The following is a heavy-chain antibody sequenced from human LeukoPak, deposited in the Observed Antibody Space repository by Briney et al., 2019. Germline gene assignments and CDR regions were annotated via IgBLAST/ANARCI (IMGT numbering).Heavy chain of an antibody. CDR3: ASGRPLLSAEYFQH. D-gene: IGHD1-26*01. CDR1: GGTFSSYA. Sequence: GASVKVSCKASGGTFSSYAISWVRQAPGQGLEWMGGIIPIFGTANYAQKFQGRVTITTDESTSTAYMELSSLRSEDTAVYYCASGRPLLSAEYFQHWGQGTLVTVSS. V-gene: IGHV1-69*05. J-gene: IGHJ1*01. CDR2: IIPIFGTA.